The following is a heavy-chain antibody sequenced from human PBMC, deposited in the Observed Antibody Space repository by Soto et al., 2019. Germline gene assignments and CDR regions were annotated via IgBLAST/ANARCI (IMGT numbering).Heavy chain of an antibody. CDR2: IYVGGTT. Sequence: LRLSCAASGFTVSRNYMSWVRQAPGKGLEWVSVIYVGGTTYYADSVKGRFTISRDDSKNTLYLQMNSLRAEDTAVYYCARRFYGMDVWGQGTTVTVSS. CDR3: ARRFYGMDV. V-gene: IGHV3-53*01. J-gene: IGHJ6*02. CDR1: GFTVSRNY.